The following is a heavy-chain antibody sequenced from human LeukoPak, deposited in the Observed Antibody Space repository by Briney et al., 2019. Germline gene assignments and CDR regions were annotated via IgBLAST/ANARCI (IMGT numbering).Heavy chain of an antibody. CDR1: DYSISSGYY. D-gene: IGHD6-19*01. Sequence: SETLSLTCTVSDYSISSGYYWGWLRQPPGKGLEWIGNIFHSGNTYYNPSLKSRVTISRDTSKNQFSLKLRSVTAADTAIYYCVYSSGWTNFYYYGMDVWGQGTTVTVSS. V-gene: IGHV4-38-2*02. CDR3: VYSSGWTNFYYYGMDV. J-gene: IGHJ6*02. CDR2: IFHSGNT.